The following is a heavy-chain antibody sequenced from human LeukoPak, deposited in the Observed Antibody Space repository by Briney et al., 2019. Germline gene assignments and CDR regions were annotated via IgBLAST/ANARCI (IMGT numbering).Heavy chain of an antibody. CDR2: ISSSGSTI. J-gene: IGHJ4*02. CDR1: GFTFSSYE. D-gene: IGHD4-17*01. CDR3: ARAPLYGDYIDY. V-gene: IGHV3-48*03. Sequence: GGSLRLSCAASGFTFSSYEMNWVRQAPGKGLEWVSYISSSGSTIYYADSVKGRFTISRDNAKNSLYLQVNSLRAEDTAVYYCARAPLYGDYIDYWGQGTLVTVSS.